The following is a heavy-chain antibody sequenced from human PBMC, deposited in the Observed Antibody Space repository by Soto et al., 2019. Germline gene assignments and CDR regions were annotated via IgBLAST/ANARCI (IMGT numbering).Heavy chain of an antibody. V-gene: IGHV4-39*01. D-gene: IGHD3-10*01. J-gene: IGHJ4*02. CDR3: ARAQPFGQ. CDR2: IYNSGNT. Sequence: PSETLSLTCIVSVGAISSSSYFWAWIRQPPGKGLEWIGSIYNSGNTYYNPSLKSRVTISVDMSKNQFSLKVNSVSAADTAVYYCARAQPFGQWGQGIRVTVYS. CDR1: VGAISSSSYF.